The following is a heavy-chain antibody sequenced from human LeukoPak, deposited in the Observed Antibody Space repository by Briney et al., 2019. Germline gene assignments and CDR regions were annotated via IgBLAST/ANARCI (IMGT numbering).Heavy chain of an antibody. J-gene: IGHJ6*02. V-gene: IGHV1-3*01. CDR2: INAGNGNT. D-gene: IGHD6-19*01. CDR1: GYTFTSYA. Sequence: GASVKVSCKASGYTFTSYAMHWVRQAPGQRLEWMGWINAGNGNTKYSQTFQGRVTITRDTSASTAYMELSSLRSEDTAVYYCASMRVIAVAGTEDYYYYGMDVWGQGTTVTVSS. CDR3: ASMRVIAVAGTEDYYYYGMDV.